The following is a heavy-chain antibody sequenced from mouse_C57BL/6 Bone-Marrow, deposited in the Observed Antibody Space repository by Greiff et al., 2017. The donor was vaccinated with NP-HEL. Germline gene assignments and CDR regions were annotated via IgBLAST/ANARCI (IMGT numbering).Heavy chain of an antibody. V-gene: IGHV1-69*01. D-gene: IGHD1-1*01. CDR2: IDPSDSYT. Sequence: QVQLQQPGAELVMPGASVKLSCKASGYTFTSYWMHWVKQRPGQGLEWIGEIDPSDSYTNYNQKFKGKSTLNVDKSSSTAYKQLSSLTSEDSAVYYCARSSLHYYGSSSYAMDYWGQGTSVTVSS. CDR3: ARSSLHYYGSSSYAMDY. J-gene: IGHJ4*01. CDR1: GYTFTSYW.